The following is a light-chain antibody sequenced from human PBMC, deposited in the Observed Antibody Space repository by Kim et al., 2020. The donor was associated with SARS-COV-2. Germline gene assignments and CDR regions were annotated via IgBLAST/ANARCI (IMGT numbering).Light chain of an antibody. Sequence: QSALTQPASVSGSPGQSITISCTGTSSDVGGPNYVSWYQQHPGKAPKLVIYDVNNRPSGVSNRFSGSKSGNTASLTISGLQAEDEADYHCSSYTSISTRVFGGGTQLTVL. CDR3: SSYTSISTRV. CDR1: SSDVGGPNY. CDR2: DVN. V-gene: IGLV2-14*03. J-gene: IGLJ3*02.